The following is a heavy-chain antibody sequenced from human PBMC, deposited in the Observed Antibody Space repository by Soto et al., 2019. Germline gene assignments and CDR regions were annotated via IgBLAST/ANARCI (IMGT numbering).Heavy chain of an antibody. J-gene: IGHJ6*02. V-gene: IGHV5-51*01. Sequence: GESRKISCKGSGYSFTSYWIGGVRQMPGKGLEWMGIIYPGDSDTRYSPSFQGQVTISADKSISTAYLQWSSLKASDTAMYYCARPSGRFGELNYGMDVCGQGTTLTVS. CDR2: IYPGDSDT. CDR3: ARPSGRFGELNYGMDV. D-gene: IGHD3-10*01. CDR1: GYSFTSYW.